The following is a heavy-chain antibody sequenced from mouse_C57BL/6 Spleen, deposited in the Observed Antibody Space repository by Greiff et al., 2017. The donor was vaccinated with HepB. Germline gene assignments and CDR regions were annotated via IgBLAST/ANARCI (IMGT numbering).Heavy chain of an antibody. V-gene: IGHV1-50*01. CDR3: ARGKDYYGSSHYAMDY. CDR2: IDPSDSYT. D-gene: IGHD1-1*01. J-gene: IGHJ4*01. CDR1: GYTFTSYW. Sequence: QVQLKQPGAELVKPGASVKLSCKASGYTFTSYWMQWVKQRPGQGLEWIGEIDPSDSYTNYNQKFKGKATLTVDTSSSTAYMQLSSLTSEDSAVYYCARGKDYYGSSHYAMDYWGQGTSVTVSS.